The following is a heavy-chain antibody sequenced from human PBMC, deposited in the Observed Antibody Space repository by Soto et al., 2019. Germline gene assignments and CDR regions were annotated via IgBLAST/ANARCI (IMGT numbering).Heavy chain of an antibody. CDR1: GGSINNGVYF. Sequence: QVQLQESGPGLVQPSQTLSLTCYVSGGSINNGVYFWSWIRQHPGKGLEWIGYVHASGSNYYNPSLKGRVAMSIDTSKNQFYLNLKSVTAAETAVFYCVRGFVEAAMAFDYWGPGTLITVSS. CDR3: VRGFVEAAMAFDY. CDR2: VHASGSN. D-gene: IGHD5-18*01. J-gene: IGHJ4*02. V-gene: IGHV4-31*03.